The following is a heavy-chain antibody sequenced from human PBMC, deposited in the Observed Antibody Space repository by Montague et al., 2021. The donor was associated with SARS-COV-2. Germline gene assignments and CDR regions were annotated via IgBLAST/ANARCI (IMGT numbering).Heavy chain of an antibody. J-gene: IGHJ5*02. Sequence: SVTLSLTCTVSGGSISSSSYYWGWIRQPPGKGLEWIGSIHYSGSTYYNPSLKSRVTISVDTSKKHFSLKLSSVTAADTAVYFCAAQSSGGHCSSSSCYVWFDPWGQGTLVTVSS. CDR3: AAQSSGGHCSSSSCYVWFDP. V-gene: IGHV4-39*01. CDR2: IHYSGST. CDR1: GGSISSSSYY. D-gene: IGHD2-2*01.